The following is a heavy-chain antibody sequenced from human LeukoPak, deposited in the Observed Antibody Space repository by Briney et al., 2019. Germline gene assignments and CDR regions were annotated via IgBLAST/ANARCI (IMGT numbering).Heavy chain of an antibody. J-gene: IGHJ4*02. D-gene: IGHD5-12*01. CDR3: ARIPYSGYDQPFDY. CDR1: GFTFSSYW. Sequence: GGSLRLSCAASGFTFSSYWMSWVRQAPGKGLEWVANIKQDGSEKYYVDSVKGRFTISRDNAKNSLYLQMNSLRAEDTAVYYCARIPYSGYDQPFDYWGQGTLVTVSS. V-gene: IGHV3-7*01. CDR2: IKQDGSEK.